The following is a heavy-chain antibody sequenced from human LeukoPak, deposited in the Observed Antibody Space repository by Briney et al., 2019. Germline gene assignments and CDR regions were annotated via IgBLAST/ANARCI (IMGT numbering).Heavy chain of an antibody. CDR2: ISGSGGST. D-gene: IGHD1-26*01. CDR1: GFTFSSYG. V-gene: IGHV3-23*01. CDR3: AKDNVGATFFYFDY. J-gene: IGHJ4*02. Sequence: GGSLRLSCTASGFTFSSYGMSWVRQAPGKGLEWVSAISGSGGSTYYVDSVKGRFTISRDNSKNTLYLQMNSLRAEDTAVYYCAKDNVGATFFYFDYWGQGTLVTVSS.